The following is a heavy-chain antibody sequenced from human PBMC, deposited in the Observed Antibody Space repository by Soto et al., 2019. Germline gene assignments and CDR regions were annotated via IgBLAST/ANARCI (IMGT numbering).Heavy chain of an antibody. CDR1: GFTFSSYE. V-gene: IGHV3-48*03. J-gene: IGHJ6*04. D-gene: IGHD2-2*01. Sequence: QPGGSLRLSCAVSGFTFSSYEMNWVRQAPGKGLEWVSYISSSGNTIYYADSVKGRFTISRDNAKSSLYLQMNSLSAEDTAVYYCARDRIEGFVVVPTAIDFGTDVWGKGTTVTVSS. CDR3: ARDRIEGFVVVPTAIDFGTDV. CDR2: ISSSGNTI.